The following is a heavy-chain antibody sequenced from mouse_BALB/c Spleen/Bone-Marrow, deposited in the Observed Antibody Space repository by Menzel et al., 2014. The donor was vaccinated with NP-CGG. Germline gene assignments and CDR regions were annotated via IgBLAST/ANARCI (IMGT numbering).Heavy chain of an antibody. D-gene: IGHD4-1*02. J-gene: IGHJ4*01. CDR1: GYAFSSSW. Sequence: VKLMESGPELVKPGASVKISCKASGYAFSSSWTNWVKQRPGQGLEWTGRIYPGDGDTKYNGKFKGKATLTADKSSGTAYMQLSSLTSVDSAVYFCARPLNWDPYAMDYWGQGTSVTVSS. V-gene: IGHV1-82*01. CDR2: IYPGDGDT. CDR3: ARPLNWDPYAMDY.